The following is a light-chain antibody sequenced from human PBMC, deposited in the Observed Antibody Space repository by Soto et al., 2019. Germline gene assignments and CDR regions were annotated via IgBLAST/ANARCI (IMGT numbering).Light chain of an antibody. CDR3: QQFESYT. J-gene: IGKJ2*01. CDR2: DAS. Sequence: DIQMTQSPSTLSASVGDRVTLTCRASQSISTWLAWYQQKPGKAPKLLIYDASTLESGVPSRFSGSGSGTQFTLTISSLQPDDFATYYCQQFESYTFGQGTKLEIK. CDR1: QSISTW. V-gene: IGKV1-5*01.